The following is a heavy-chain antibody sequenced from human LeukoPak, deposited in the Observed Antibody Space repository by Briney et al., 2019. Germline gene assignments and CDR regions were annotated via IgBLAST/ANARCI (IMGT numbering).Heavy chain of an antibody. D-gene: IGHD6-6*01. V-gene: IGHV1-8*01. J-gene: IGHJ3*02. CDR3: ARASSLDAFDI. Sequence: ASVKVSCKASGYTFTSYDINWVRQAPGQGLEWMGWMNPNSGNTGYAQKFQGRVTMTRDTSISTAYMELSRLRSDDTAVYYCARASSLDAFDIWGQGTMVTVSS. CDR1: GYTFTSYD. CDR2: MNPNSGNT.